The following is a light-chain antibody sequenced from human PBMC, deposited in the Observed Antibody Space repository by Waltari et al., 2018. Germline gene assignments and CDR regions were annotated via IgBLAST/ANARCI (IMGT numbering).Light chain of an antibody. CDR3: SLYMGSGIWV. V-gene: IGLV8-61*01. CDR1: FVSVSSTPY. CDR2: KGY. Sequence: AVVPQEASLAVSPGGTVTLTGALSFVSVSSTPYATWYQQTPGQPPRTLIYKGYSRSSGVPDRFSGSIFGNKAVLTITGAQADDECDYYCSLYMGSGIWVFGGGTKLTVL. J-gene: IGLJ3*02.